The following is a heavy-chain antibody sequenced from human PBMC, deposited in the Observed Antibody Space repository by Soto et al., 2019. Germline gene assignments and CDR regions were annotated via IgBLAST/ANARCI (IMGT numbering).Heavy chain of an antibody. CDR1: SGSISSSNW. V-gene: IGHV4-4*02. Sequence: QVQLQESGPGLVKPSGTLSLTCAVSSGSISSSNWWSWVRQPPGKGLEWIGEIYHSGSTNYNPSIKSQVTISVDKSKNQFSLKLGSVTAADTAVYYCASSSSHSYPLGYWGQGTLVTVSS. D-gene: IGHD6-6*01. J-gene: IGHJ4*02. CDR2: IYHSGST. CDR3: ASSSSHSYPLGY.